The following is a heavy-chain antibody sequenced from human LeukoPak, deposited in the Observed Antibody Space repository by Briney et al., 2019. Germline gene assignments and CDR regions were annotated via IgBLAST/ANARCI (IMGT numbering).Heavy chain of an antibody. CDR2: IDYGGST. CDR3: ARFNSSYYYYDY. CDR1: GGSISSGSYY. J-gene: IGHJ4*02. V-gene: IGHV4-61*10. D-gene: IGHD3-22*01. Sequence: PSETLSLTCTVSGGSISSGSYYWSWIRQPAGKGLEWIGYIDYGGSTNYNPSLKSRATVSVDTSRNQFSLKLSSVSALDTAVYYCARFNSSYYYYDYWGQGTLVTVSS.